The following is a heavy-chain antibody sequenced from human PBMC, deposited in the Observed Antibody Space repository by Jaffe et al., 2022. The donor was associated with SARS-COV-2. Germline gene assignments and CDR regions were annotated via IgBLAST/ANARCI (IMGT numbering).Heavy chain of an antibody. Sequence: EVQLVESGGGLVQPGRSLRLSCTASGFTFGDYAMSWVRQAPGKGLEWVGFIRSKAYGGTTEYAASVKGRFTISRDDSKSIAYLQMNSLKTEDTAVYYCTRDPDYGEFDYWGQGTLVTVSS. D-gene: IGHD4-17*01. CDR3: TRDPDYGEFDY. V-gene: IGHV3-49*04. CDR1: GFTFGDYA. CDR2: IRSKAYGGTT. J-gene: IGHJ4*02.